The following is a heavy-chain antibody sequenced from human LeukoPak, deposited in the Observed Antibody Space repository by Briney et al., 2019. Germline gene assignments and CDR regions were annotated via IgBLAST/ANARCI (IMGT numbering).Heavy chain of an antibody. V-gene: IGHV1-69*01. CDR1: GGTFSIYA. CDR3: AKDYRPGAYYFDY. D-gene: IGHD4-11*01. J-gene: IGHJ4*02. CDR2: IIPIFGTA. Sequence: ASVNVSFTASGGTFSIYAISWVRQAPGQGLEWMGGIIPIFGTANYAQKFQGRVTITADESTSTAYMELSSLRSEDTAVYYCAKDYRPGAYYFDYWGQGTLVIVSS.